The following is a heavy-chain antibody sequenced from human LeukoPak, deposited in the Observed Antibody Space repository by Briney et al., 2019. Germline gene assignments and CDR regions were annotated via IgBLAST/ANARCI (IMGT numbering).Heavy chain of an antibody. CDR3: ARESANDYGDNHAGACLDY. CDR2: ISSTGSTI. V-gene: IGHV3-11*01. Sequence: GGSLRLSCAASGFTFSKYYMSWIRQAPGKGLEWVSYISSTGSTIYYADSVKGRFTISRDNAKNSLYLQMNSLIAEDTAVYYCARESANDYGDNHAGACLDYWGQGNLVTVSS. D-gene: IGHD4-17*01. J-gene: IGHJ4*02. CDR1: GFTFSKYY.